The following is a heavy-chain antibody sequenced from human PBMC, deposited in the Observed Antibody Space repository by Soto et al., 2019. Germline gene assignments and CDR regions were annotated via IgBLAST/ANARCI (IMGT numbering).Heavy chain of an antibody. D-gene: IGHD2-2*01. CDR2: ISAYNGNT. CDR3: AREGGYCSSTSCYLDY. Sequence: ASGKVSCKASGYTFTSYGISWVRQAPGQGLEWMGWISAYNGNTNYAQKLQGRVTMTTDTSTSTAYMELRSLRSDDTAVYYCAREGGYCSSTSCYLDYWGQGTLVTVSS. CDR1: GYTFTSYG. V-gene: IGHV1-18*01. J-gene: IGHJ4*02.